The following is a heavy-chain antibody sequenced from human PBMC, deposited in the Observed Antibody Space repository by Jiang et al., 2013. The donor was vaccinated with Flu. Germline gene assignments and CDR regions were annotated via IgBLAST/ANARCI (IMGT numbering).Heavy chain of an antibody. Sequence: RESLKISCKGSGYSFTSYWIGWVRRCPGKAWSGWGSSILVTLIPDTARPSKARVTISADKSISTAYLQWSSLKASDTAMYYCARTGDNWFDPWGQGTLVTVSS. CDR2: SILVTLIP. D-gene: IGHD7-27*01. CDR1: GYSFTSYW. CDR3: ARTGDNWFDP. J-gene: IGHJ5*02. V-gene: IGHV5-51*01.